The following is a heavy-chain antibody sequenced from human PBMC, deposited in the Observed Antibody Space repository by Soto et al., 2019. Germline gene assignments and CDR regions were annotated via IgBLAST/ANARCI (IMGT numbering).Heavy chain of an antibody. V-gene: IGHV3-23*01. D-gene: IGHD4-17*01. J-gene: IGHJ4*02. Sequence: EVQLLESGGGLVQPGGSLRLSCAASGITFSNYARYWVRLAPGKGLEWFSTIVSSGGVTYYAGSVKGRFTIASDNSKSTVYLQMDSLGAEDTAVDFCASTFPLRYGDPSGLDDWGQGTLVAVSS. CDR3: ASTFPLRYGDPSGLDD. CDR2: IVSSGGVT. CDR1: GITFSNYA.